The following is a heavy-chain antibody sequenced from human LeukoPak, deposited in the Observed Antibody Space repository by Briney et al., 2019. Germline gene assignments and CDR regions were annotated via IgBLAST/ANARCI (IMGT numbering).Heavy chain of an antibody. CDR3: AELGITMIGGV. Sequence: PGRSLRLSCAASGFTFDDYAMHWVRQAPGKGLESVSGISWNSGSIGYADSVKGRFTISRDNAKNSLYLQMNSLRAEDTAVYYCAELGITMIGGVWGKGTTVTISS. CDR2: ISWNSGSI. J-gene: IGHJ6*04. V-gene: IGHV3-9*01. D-gene: IGHD3-10*02. CDR1: GFTFDDYA.